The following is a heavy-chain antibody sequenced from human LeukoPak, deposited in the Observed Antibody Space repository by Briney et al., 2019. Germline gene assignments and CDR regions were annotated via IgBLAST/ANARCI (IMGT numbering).Heavy chain of an antibody. CDR3: AREGGSSGYYSPVLYYGMDV. D-gene: IGHD3-22*01. CDR2: IWYDGSNK. J-gene: IGHJ6*02. Sequence: PGRSLRLPCAASGFTFSSYGFHWVRQAPGKGLEWVAVIWYDGSNKYYADSVKGRFTISRDNSKNTLYLQMNSLRAEDTAVYYCAREGGSSGYYSPVLYYGMDVWGRGTTVTVSS. CDR1: GFTFSSYG. V-gene: IGHV3-33*08.